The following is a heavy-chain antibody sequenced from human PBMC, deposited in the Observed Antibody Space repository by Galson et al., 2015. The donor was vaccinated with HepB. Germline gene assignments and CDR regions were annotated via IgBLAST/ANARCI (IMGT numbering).Heavy chain of an antibody. CDR3: AKDAMIVGPEGFDY. V-gene: IGHV3-23*01. CDR2: ISGSDGST. Sequence: SLRLSCAASGFTFSSYAMSWVRQAPGKGLEWVSVISGSDGSTYYADSVKGRFTISRDNSKNTVYLQMNSLRAEDTAVYYCAKDAMIVGPEGFDYWGQGILVTVSS. CDR1: GFTFSSYA. D-gene: IGHD3-22*01. J-gene: IGHJ4*02.